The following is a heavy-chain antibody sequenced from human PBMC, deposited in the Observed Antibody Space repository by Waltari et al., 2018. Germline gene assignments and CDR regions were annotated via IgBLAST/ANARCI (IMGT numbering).Heavy chain of an antibody. Sequence: QVQLVESGGGLVQSGRSLRLSCVGSGFTFRNHGMNWVRQAPGKGLEWVAGIWYDGSNKNYVDSVKGRFTISRDNSKNTLYLEMNSLRAEDTAVYFCARGDGGSGLGASDIWGQGTMVTVSS. V-gene: IGHV3-33*01. CDR2: IWYDGSNK. J-gene: IGHJ3*02. CDR3: ARGDGGSGLGASDI. CDR1: GFTFRNHG. D-gene: IGHD3-3*01.